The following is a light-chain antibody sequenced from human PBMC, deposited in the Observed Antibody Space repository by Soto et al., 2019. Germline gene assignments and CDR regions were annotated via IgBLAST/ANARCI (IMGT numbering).Light chain of an antibody. CDR1: QSVTANY. V-gene: IGKV3-20*01. J-gene: IGKJ1*01. CDR3: QQYAISPWT. Sequence: EIVLTQSPGTLSLSPGERATLSCRASQSVTANYLAWYQQKLDQAPRPLIFGASSRATGIPDRFSGSGSGTDFTLTITRLEPEDFAVYYCQQYAISPWTFGQGTKVDIK. CDR2: GAS.